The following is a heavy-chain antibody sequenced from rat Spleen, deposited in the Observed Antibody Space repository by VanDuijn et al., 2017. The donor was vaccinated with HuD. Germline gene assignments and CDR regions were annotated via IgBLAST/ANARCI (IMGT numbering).Heavy chain of an antibody. Sequence: EVQLVESGGGLVQPGRSLKLSCAASGFTFSNFDMAWVRQAPTKGLEWVATISYGDTSGHSSTYYRDSVKGRFTISRDNAKSTLSRQMDSLRSEDTATYYCARRHYGYTDYFDYWGQGVMVTVSS. V-gene: IGHV5-29*01. CDR1: GFTFSNFD. CDR2: ISYGDTSGHSST. D-gene: IGHD1-9*01. J-gene: IGHJ2*01. CDR3: ARRHYGYTDYFDY.